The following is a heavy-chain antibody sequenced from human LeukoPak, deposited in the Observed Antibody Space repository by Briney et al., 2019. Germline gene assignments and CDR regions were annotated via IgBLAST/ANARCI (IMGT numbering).Heavy chain of an antibody. V-gene: IGHV3-66*01. J-gene: IGHJ4*02. Sequence: GGSLRLSCAASGFTVSSNYMSWVRQAPGKGLEWVSVIYSGGSTYYADSVKGRFTISRDNSKNTLYLQMNSLRAEDTAVYYCARWGYCSGGSCYTYYFDYWGQGTLVTVSS. CDR2: IYSGGST. CDR1: GFTVSSNY. CDR3: ARWGYCSGGSCYTYYFDY. D-gene: IGHD2-15*01.